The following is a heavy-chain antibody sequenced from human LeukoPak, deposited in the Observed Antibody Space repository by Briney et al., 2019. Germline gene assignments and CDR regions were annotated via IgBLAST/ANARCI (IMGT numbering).Heavy chain of an antibody. V-gene: IGHV3-48*01. Sequence: GSLRLSCAASGFTFSSYSMNWVRQAPGKGLEWVSYISSSSSTIYYADSVKGRFTISRDNAKNSRYLQMNSLRAEDTAVYYCARSKRGDYDFWSGYYPFDYWGQGTLVTVSS. CDR3: ARSKRGDYDFWSGYYPFDY. D-gene: IGHD3-3*01. CDR1: GFTFSSYS. J-gene: IGHJ4*02. CDR2: ISSSSSTI.